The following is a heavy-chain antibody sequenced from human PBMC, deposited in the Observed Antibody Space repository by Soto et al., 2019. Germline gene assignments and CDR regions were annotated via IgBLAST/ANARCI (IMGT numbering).Heavy chain of an antibody. CDR1: GYNFTTYW. J-gene: IGHJ6*02. V-gene: IGHV5-10-1*01. CDR3: AKSGYYDSSGSGTYYYYGMDV. CDR2: IDPSDSYT. D-gene: IGHD3-22*01. Sequence: PGESLKISCKGSGYNFTTYWISWVRQMPGKGLEYMGKIDPSDSYTTYSPSFQGQVTISVDMSISYAYLQWSSLKASDTAMYYCAKSGYYDSSGSGTYYYYGMDVWGQGTTVTVSS.